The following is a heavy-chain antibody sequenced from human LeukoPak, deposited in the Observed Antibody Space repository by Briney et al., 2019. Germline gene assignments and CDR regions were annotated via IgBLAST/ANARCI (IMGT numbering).Heavy chain of an antibody. CDR1: GYTFTGYY. V-gene: IGHV1-2*02. CDR3: ASRETGYYDSSGYPWAFDI. CDR2: INPNSGGT. D-gene: IGHD3-22*01. J-gene: IGHJ3*02. Sequence: ALVKVSCKASGYTFTGYYMHWVRQAPGQGLEWMGWINPNSGGTNYAQKFQGRVTMTRDTSISTAYMELSRLRSDDTAVYYCASRETGYYDSSGYPWAFDIWGQGTMVTVSS.